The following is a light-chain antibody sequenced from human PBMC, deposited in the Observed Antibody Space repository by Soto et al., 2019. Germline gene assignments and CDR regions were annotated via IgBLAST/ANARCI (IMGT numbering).Light chain of an antibody. J-gene: IGKJ2*02. Sequence: EIVLTQSPGTLSLSPGERATLSCRASQSVTSNQLAWYQQKPGQAPRLLIYGASSRAPGIPDRFSGSGSGTDFTLTISRLEPEDFAVYYCQQYGSSPSTFGQGTKLEIK. CDR3: QQYGSSPST. CDR1: QSVTSNQ. V-gene: IGKV3-20*01. CDR2: GAS.